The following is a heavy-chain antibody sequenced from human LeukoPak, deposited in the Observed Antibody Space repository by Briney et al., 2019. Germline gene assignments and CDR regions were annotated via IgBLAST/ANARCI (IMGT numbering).Heavy chain of an antibody. D-gene: IGHD4-17*01. V-gene: IGHV4-59*01. CDR2: IYYSGST. J-gene: IGHJ1*01. Sequence: PSETLSLTCTVSGGSISSYYWSWIRQPPGKGLEWIGYIYYSGSTNYNPSLKSRVTISVDTSKNQFSLKLGSVTAADTAVYYCARAPLLRYFQHWGQGTLVTVSS. CDR3: ARAPLLRYFQH. CDR1: GGSISSYY.